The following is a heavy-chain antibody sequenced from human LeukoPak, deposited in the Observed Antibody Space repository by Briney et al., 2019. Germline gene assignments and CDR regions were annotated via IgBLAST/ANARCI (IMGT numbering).Heavy chain of an antibody. CDR2: IWYDGSNK. J-gene: IGHJ6*02. CDR1: GFTFGSHG. V-gene: IGHV3-33*01. CDR3: ARVDYDFWSGYFHDYYYYYGMDV. D-gene: IGHD3-3*01. Sequence: GGSLRLSCAASGFTFGSHGMHWVRQAPGKGLEWVAVIWYDGSNKYYADSVKGRFTISRDNSKNTLYLQMNSLRAEDTAVYYCARVDYDFWSGYFHDYYYYYGMDVWGQGTTVTVSS.